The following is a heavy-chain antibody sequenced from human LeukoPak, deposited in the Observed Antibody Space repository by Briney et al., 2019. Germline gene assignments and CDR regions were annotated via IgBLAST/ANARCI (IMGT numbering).Heavy chain of an antibody. J-gene: IGHJ3*02. D-gene: IGHD4-17*01. CDR2: INAGDGNT. CDR1: GYTFTTYA. V-gene: IGHV1-3*03. CDR3: ARDRAPKTVTSEVDAFDI. Sequence: ASVKVSCKASGYTFTTYAIHWVRQAPGQRPEWMGWINAGDGNTKYSQEFQDRLTITRDTSARTAYMELSSLRSEDMAVYYCARDRAPKTVTSEVDAFDIWGQGTMVTVSS.